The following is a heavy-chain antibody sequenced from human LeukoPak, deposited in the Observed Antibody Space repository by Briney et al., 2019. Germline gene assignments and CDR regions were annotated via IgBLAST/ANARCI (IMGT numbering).Heavy chain of an antibody. CDR1: GGSISSSSYY. CDR2: IYYSGST. Sequence: SETLSLTCTVSGGSISSSSYYWGWIRQPPGKGLEWIGSIYYSGSTYYNPSLKSRVTISVDTSKNQFSLKLSSVTAADTAVYYCAREGEQQLVLEYGMDVWGQGTTVTVSS. CDR3: AREGEQQLVLEYGMDV. J-gene: IGHJ6*02. V-gene: IGHV4-39*01. D-gene: IGHD6-13*01.